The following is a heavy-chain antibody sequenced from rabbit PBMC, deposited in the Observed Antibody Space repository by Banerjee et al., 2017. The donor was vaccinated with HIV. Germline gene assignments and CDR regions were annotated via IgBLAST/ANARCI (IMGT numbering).Heavy chain of an antibody. V-gene: IGHV1S45*01. CDR3: ARDLAGDGYAMSL. CDR1: GFSFSNGYV. Sequence: QEQLEESGGDLVKPEGSLTLTCTASGFSFSNGYVMCWVRQAPGKGLEWIACIYAGSSGNTYYASWAKGRFTISKTSSTTVTLQMTSLTAADTATYFCARDLAGDGYAMSLWGPGTLVTVS. D-gene: IGHD6-1*01. J-gene: IGHJ4*01. CDR2: IYAGSSGNT.